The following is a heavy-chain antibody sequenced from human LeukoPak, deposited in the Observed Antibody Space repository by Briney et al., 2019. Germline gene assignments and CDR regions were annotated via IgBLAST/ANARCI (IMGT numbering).Heavy chain of an antibody. CDR1: GGTFSSYA. V-gene: IGHV1-69*05. Sequence: SVKVSCKASGGTFSSYAISWVRQAPGQGLEWMGRIIPTFGTANYAQKFQGRVTITTDESTSTAYMELSSLRSEDTAVYYCARGLFAGSTSCYDYWGQGTLVTVSS. CDR2: IIPTFGTA. J-gene: IGHJ4*02. D-gene: IGHD2-2*01. CDR3: ARGLFAGSTSCYDY.